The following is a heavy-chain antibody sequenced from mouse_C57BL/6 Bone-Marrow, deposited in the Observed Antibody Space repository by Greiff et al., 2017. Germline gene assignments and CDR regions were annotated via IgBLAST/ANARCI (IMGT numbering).Heavy chain of an antibody. Sequence: EVQLQQSGPGPVKPSQSLSLTCSVTGYSITSGYYWNWIRQFPGNKLEWMGYISYDGSNNYNPSLKNRISITRDTSKNQFFLKLNSVTTEDTATYYCARGYYGSSYYDYWGQGTTLTVSS. CDR3: ARGYYGSSYYDY. D-gene: IGHD1-1*01. V-gene: IGHV3-6*01. CDR1: GYSITSGYY. CDR2: ISYDGSN. J-gene: IGHJ2*01.